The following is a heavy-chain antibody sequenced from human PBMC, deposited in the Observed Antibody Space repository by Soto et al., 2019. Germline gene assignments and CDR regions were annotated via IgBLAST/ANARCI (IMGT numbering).Heavy chain of an antibody. D-gene: IGHD2-2*01. J-gene: IGHJ4*02. CDR2: IKEDASEE. CDR3: ATAISSPFSNFDS. Sequence: EVQLVQSGGDLVQPGGSLRLSCVASGFTFSTYWMTWVRQAPGMGLEWVAGIKEDASEEVYVDSVKGRFSISRDNAKXXXXXXXXXLRAEDTAVYYCATAISSPFSNFDSWGQGSL. CDR1: GFTFSTYW. V-gene: IGHV3-7*01.